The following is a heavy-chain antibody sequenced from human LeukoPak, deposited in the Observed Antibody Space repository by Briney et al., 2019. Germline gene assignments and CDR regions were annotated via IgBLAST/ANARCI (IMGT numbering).Heavy chain of an antibody. CDR2: FDPEDGET. CDR1: GYTLTELS. J-gene: IGHJ4*02. CDR3: ATAASSPAAGAFDY. Sequence: ASVKVSCKVSGYTLTELSMHWVRQAPGKGLEWMGGFDPEDGETIYAQKFQGRVTMTEDTSTDTAYMELSSLRSEDTAVYYCATAASSPAAGAFDYWGQGTLVTVSS. V-gene: IGHV1-24*01. D-gene: IGHD6-13*01.